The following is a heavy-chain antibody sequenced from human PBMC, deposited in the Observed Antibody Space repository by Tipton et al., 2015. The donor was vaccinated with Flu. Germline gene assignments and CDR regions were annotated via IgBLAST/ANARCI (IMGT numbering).Heavy chain of an antibody. CDR3: ARATYYDSTAYYFDY. CDR1: GYMFIANF. CDR2: INPNSGDT. V-gene: IGHV1-2*06. J-gene: IGHJ4*02. D-gene: IGHD3-22*01. Sequence: QSGPEVKKPGASVKVSCKASGYMFIANFIHWVRQAPGQGLQWMGRINPNSGDTNYAQNFQGRVAMTRDTSISTAYMELSRMTSDDTAVYYCARATYYDSTAYYFDYWGQGTLVTVSS.